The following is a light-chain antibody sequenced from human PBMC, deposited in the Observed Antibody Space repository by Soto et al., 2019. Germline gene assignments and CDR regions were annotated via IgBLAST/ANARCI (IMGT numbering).Light chain of an antibody. Sequence: EVVLTQSPGTLSLSPGERATLSCRASQSVAANYLAWYQQKRGQAPRLLIYGASSRATGIPDRFSGSGSGTEFTLTISSLQSEDFAVYYCQQYNNWRTFGQGTKVDIK. J-gene: IGKJ1*01. V-gene: IGKV3D-15*01. CDR1: QSVAANY. CDR2: GAS. CDR3: QQYNNWRT.